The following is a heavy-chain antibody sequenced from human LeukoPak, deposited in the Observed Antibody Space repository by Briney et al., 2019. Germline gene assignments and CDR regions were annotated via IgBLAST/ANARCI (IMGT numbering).Heavy chain of an antibody. D-gene: IGHD6-13*01. CDR3: ARDGAYSASNF. CDR1: GFTVSTKY. J-gene: IGHJ3*01. CDR2: IYSGGST. Sequence: GGSLRLSCAASGFTVSTKYMNWVRQAPGKGLEWVSVIYSGGSTYYADSVKGRFTISRDNSRNTLFLQMNSLRAEDTAVYYCARDGAYSASNFWGQGTMVAVSS. V-gene: IGHV3-53*01.